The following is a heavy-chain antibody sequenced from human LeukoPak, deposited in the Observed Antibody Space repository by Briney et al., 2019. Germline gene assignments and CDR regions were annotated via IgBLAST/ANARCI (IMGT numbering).Heavy chain of an antibody. CDR1: GGSFSGYY. CDR2: INHSGST. D-gene: IGHD6-13*01. J-gene: IGHJ3*02. V-gene: IGHV4-34*01. Sequence: IPSETLSLTCAVYGGSFSGYYWSWIRQPPGKGLEWIGEINHSGSTNYNPSLKSRVTISVDTSKNQFSLKLSSVTAADTAVYYCARGKQQLDAFDIWGQGTMVTVSS. CDR3: ARGKQQLDAFDI.